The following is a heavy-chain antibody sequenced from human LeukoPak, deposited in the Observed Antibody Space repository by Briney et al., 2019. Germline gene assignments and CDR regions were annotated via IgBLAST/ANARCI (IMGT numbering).Heavy chain of an antibody. CDR3: ARGPYYSDSGSPEY. Sequence: GGSLRLSCAASGFTFTNYWMHWVRQAPGKGLVWASRINPDGSGTRYADSVKGRFTISRDNVRNTVFLQMNSLRAEDTAVYYCARGPYYSDSGSPEYWGQGTLVTVSS. V-gene: IGHV3-74*01. J-gene: IGHJ4*02. D-gene: IGHD3-10*01. CDR1: GFTFTNYW. CDR2: INPDGSGT.